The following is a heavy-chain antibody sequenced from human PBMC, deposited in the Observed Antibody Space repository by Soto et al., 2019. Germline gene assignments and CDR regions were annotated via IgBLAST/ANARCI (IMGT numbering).Heavy chain of an antibody. CDR3: ARGYYDSSGYYVYYYYGMDV. D-gene: IGHD3-22*01. CDR1: GGTFSSYA. J-gene: IGHJ6*02. V-gene: IGHV1-69*01. CDR2: IIPIFGTA. Sequence: QVQLVQSGAEVKKPGSSVKVSCKASGGTFSSYAISWVRQAPGQGLEWMGGIIPIFGTANYAQKFQGRVTLTADESTSTAYMELSSLRSEDTAVYYCARGYYDSSGYYVYYYYGMDVWGQGTTVTVSS.